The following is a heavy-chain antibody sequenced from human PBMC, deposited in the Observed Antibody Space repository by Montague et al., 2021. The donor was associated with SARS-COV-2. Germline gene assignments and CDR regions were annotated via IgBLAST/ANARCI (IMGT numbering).Heavy chain of an antibody. Sequence: SETLSLTCDVYGGSFSSYWSWIRQPPGRGLEWVGQISHGGGTNYNPSLKSRVTISVDTSKNQVSLKLSSVTAADTAVYYCASHCGGGRCYFGMDVWGQGTTVLVS. CDR1: GGSFSSY. D-gene: IGHD2-15*01. V-gene: IGHV4-34*01. J-gene: IGHJ6*02. CDR2: ISHGGGT. CDR3: ASHCGGGRCYFGMDV.